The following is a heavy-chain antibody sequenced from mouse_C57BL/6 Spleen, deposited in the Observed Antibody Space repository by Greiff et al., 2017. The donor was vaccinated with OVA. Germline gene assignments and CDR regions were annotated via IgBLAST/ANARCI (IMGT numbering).Heavy chain of an antibody. V-gene: IGHV1-54*01. CDR1: GYAFTNYL. D-gene: IGHD1-1*01. J-gene: IGHJ2*01. Sequence: VQLQQSGAELVRPGTSVKVSCKASGYAFTNYLIEWVKQRPGQGLEWIGVINPGRGGTNYNEKFKGKATLTADKSSSTAYMQLSSLTSEDSAVYFCARDYYGSSRFDYWGQGTTLTVSS. CDR2: INPGRGGT. CDR3: ARDYYGSSRFDY.